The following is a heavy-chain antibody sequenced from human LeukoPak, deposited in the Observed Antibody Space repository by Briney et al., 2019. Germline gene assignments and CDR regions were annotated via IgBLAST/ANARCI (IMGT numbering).Heavy chain of an antibody. Sequence: GGSLRLSCAASGFTVSSNYMSWVPQAPGKGLEWVSVIYSGGSTYYADSVKGRFTIYRDNSKNTLYLQMNSLRAEDTAVYYCARAYSSCWYKYYFDYWGQATLVTVST. J-gene: IGHJ4*02. CDR1: GFTVSSNY. V-gene: IGHV3-53*01. CDR2: IYSGGST. CDR3: ARAYSSCWYKYYFDY. D-gene: IGHD6-19*01.